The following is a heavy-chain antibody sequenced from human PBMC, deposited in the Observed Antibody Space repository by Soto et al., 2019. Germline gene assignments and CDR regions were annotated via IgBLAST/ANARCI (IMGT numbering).Heavy chain of an antibody. Sequence: SETLSLTCAVSGGSIISSNWWSWVRQPPGKGLEWIGEIFHSGSTNYNPSLKSRVTISVDKSKNQFSPKLSSVTAADTAVYYCARGSYYYDSSGYYYVGDFDYWGQGTLVTVSS. CDR2: IFHSGST. CDR1: GGSIISSNW. J-gene: IGHJ4*02. V-gene: IGHV4-4*02. D-gene: IGHD3-22*01. CDR3: ARGSYYYDSSGYYYVGDFDY.